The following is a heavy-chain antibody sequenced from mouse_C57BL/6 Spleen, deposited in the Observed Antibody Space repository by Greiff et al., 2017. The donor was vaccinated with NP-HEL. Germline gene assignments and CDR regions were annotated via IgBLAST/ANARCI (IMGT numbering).Heavy chain of an antibody. J-gene: IGHJ4*01. CDR1: GFTFSSYG. CDR2: ISSGGSYT. CDR3: ARNPYDYDDGYAMDY. V-gene: IGHV5-6*01. Sequence: EVKVVESGGDLVKPGGSLKLSCAASGFTFSSYGMSWVRQTPDKRLEWVATISSGGSYTYYPDSVKGRFTISRDNAKNTLYLQMSSLKSEDTAMYYCARNPYDYDDGYAMDYWGQGTSVTVSS. D-gene: IGHD2-4*01.